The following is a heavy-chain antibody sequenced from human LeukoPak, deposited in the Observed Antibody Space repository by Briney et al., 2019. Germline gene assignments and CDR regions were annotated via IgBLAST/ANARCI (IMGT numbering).Heavy chain of an antibody. D-gene: IGHD6-13*01. CDR2: IGTSVSDT. CDR1: GFTFSSNA. J-gene: IGHJ4*02. V-gene: IGHV3-23*01. CDR3: AKRVAAPGRTYYFDY. Sequence: GSLRLSFAASGFTFSSNALSWVRQAPGKGLEWVSVIGTSVSDTYYADSVKGRFTISRDNSKNTVYLQLNSLRAEDTAVYYCAKRVAAPGRTYYFDYWGQGTLVIVSS.